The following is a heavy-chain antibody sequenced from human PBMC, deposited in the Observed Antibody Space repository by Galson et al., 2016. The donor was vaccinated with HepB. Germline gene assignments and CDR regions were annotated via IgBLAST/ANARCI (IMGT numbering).Heavy chain of an antibody. CDR1: GFTFSDYY. D-gene: IGHD5-12*01. V-gene: IGHV3-11*06. CDR3: ARSTTRWRRLKNGMDV. Sequence: SLRLSCAASGFTFSDYYMSWIRQAPGKGPEWVSDISGSTTYTYYADSVKGRFTISRDNAENSLFLQLSSLRAEDTAVYYCARSTTRWRRLKNGMDVWGQGTTVTVSS. CDR2: ISGSTTYT. J-gene: IGHJ6*02.